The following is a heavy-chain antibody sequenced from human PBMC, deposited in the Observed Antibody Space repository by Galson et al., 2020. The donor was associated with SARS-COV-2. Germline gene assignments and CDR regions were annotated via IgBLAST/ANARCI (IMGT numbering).Heavy chain of an antibody. CDR1: GFSFSTYG. CDR3: ARDCRRGTSSDFGPTFGY. J-gene: IGHJ4*02. V-gene: IGHV3-33*01. CDR2: IWYDGSDK. D-gene: IGHD6-19*01. Sequence: GGSLKLSCAASGFSFSTYGMHWVRQAPGRGLEWVAIIWYDGSDKYYADSVKGRFTISRDNSKNTLYLQMNSLRADDTAVYYCARDCRRGTSSDFGPTFGYWGQGSLVTVSS.